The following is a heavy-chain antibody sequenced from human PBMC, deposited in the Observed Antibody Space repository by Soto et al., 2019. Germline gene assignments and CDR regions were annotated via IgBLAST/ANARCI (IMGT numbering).Heavy chain of an antibody. CDR1: GFTFRNHD. CDR2: ISYDGSKK. CDR3: ARYQGATYVYGSGSYAADH. Sequence: QVQLAESGGGVVQPGRSLRLYSPASGFTFRNHDMQWDRHAPGKGLEWVALISYDGSKKYYADSVKGRFTIPKDKTKNTLYLQRNSLRAEDTAVYYCARYQGATYVYGSGSYAADHWGQGTLVTVSS. J-gene: IGHJ4*02. D-gene: IGHD3-10*01. V-gene: IGHV3-30-3*01.